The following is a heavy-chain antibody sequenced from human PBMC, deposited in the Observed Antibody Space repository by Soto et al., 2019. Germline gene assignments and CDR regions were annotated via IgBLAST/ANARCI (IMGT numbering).Heavy chain of an antibody. CDR1: GFTFSDHY. Sequence: EVQLVESGGGLVQPGGSLRLSCAASGFTFSDHYMDWVRQAPGKGLEWVGRTRNKANSYTTEYAASVKGRFIISRDDSKNSRYLQMNRLKAEDTAVYYCARQIGRYGDYYYGMAVWGQGTTVTVSS. J-gene: IGHJ6*02. D-gene: IGHD1-26*01. CDR3: ARQIGRYGDYYYGMAV. CDR2: TRNKANSYTT. V-gene: IGHV3-72*01.